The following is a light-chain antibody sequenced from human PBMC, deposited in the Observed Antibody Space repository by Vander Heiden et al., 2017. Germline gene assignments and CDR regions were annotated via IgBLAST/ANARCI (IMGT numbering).Light chain of an antibody. Sequence: SQMTQSPSSLSASVGDRVTITCQASQDISNYLTWYQQTPGKAPKLLIYDASNFQTRVPSTFSGSGSGTDFTLTIIRLQPEDIATYYCQQVDSFPPTFGCGTKVEIK. CDR3: QQVDSFPPT. CDR2: DAS. V-gene: IGKV1-33*01. J-gene: IGKJ4*01. CDR1: QDISNY.